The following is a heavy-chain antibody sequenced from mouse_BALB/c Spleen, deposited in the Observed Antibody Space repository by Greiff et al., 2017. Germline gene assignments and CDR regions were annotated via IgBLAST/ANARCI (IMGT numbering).Heavy chain of an antibody. CDR2: ISSGGST. Sequence: EVMLVESGGGLVKPGGSLKLSCAASGFTFSSYAMSWVRQTPEKRLEWVASISSGGSTYYPDSVKGRFTISRDNARNILYLQMSSLRSKDTAMYYCARKREAYYSSYYAMDYWGQGTSVTVSS. J-gene: IGHJ4*01. V-gene: IGHV5-6-5*01. D-gene: IGHD2-12*01. CDR3: ARKREAYYSSYYAMDY. CDR1: GFTFSSYA.